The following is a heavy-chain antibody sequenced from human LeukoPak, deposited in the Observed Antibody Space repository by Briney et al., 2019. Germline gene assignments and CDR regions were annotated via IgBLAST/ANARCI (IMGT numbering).Heavy chain of an antibody. CDR1: GYTFTNYW. CDR3: ARRAITLRDGDYPAPFDY. J-gene: IGHJ4*02. D-gene: IGHD5-24*01. Sequence: GESLKICCKGSGYTFTNYWIGWVRHMPGKGLEWMGIIYPGGSDTRYSSSFQGQVTLSADKSISTAFLQWSSLKASDTAIYYCARRAITLRDGDYPAPFDYWGQGTLVTVSS. CDR2: IYPGGSDT. V-gene: IGHV5-51*01.